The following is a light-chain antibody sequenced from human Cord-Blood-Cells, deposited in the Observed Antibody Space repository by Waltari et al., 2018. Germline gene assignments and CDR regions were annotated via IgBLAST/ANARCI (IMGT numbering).Light chain of an antibody. J-gene: IGKJ2*01. CDR3: QQYNIWPTYT. Sequence: EIVMTQSPATLSVSPGERATLSCRASQSVSSNLAWYQQKPGQAPRLLSYGASNSATGIPARFSGSGSGTEFTLTISSLQSEDFAVYYCQQYNIWPTYTFGQGTKLEIK. CDR1: QSVSSN. CDR2: GAS. V-gene: IGKV3-15*01.